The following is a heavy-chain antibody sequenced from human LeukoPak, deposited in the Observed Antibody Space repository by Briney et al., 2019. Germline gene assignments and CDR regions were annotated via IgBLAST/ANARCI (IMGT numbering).Heavy chain of an antibody. CDR1: GGSITTTNW. J-gene: IGHJ4*02. CDR2: IHLSGRT. Sequence: PSETLSLTCGVSGGSITTTNWWSWVRQPPGQGLEWIGEIHLSGRTNYNPSLNSRVTLALDTSKNHLSLSLTSVTAADTAVYYCSRENGAFSPFGYWGQGTLVIVPS. CDR3: SRENGAFSPFGY. D-gene: IGHD2-8*01. V-gene: IGHV4-4*02.